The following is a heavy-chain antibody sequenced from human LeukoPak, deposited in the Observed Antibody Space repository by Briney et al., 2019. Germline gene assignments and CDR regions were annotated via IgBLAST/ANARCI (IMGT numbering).Heavy chain of an antibody. Sequence: GGSLRLSCAASGFTFSSSAMSWVRQVPGKGLEWVSAISGSGGRTYHADSVKGRFTISRDNSKSTLNLQMNSLRADDTAVYYCASGASGDFIFDYWGQGTVVTVSS. J-gene: IGHJ4*02. CDR2: ISGSGGRT. V-gene: IGHV3-23*01. CDR3: ASGASGDFIFDY. CDR1: GFTFSSSA. D-gene: IGHD2-21*01.